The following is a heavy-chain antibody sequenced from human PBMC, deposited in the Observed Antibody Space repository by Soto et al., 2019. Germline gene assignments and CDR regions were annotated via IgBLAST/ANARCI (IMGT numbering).Heavy chain of an antibody. CDR3: TKDLNEYSSGWGDY. CDR1: GFTFSTYW. V-gene: IGHV3-74*01. J-gene: IGHJ4*02. Sequence: EVQLVESGGGLVQPGGSLRLSCAASGFTFSTYWMHWVRQAPGKGLVWVSRIKSDGSITSYADSVKGRFTIFRDNAKSTLYLQMNSLRADDTAVYYCTKDLNEYSSGWGDYWGQGILVTVSS. CDR2: IKSDGSIT. D-gene: IGHD6-19*01.